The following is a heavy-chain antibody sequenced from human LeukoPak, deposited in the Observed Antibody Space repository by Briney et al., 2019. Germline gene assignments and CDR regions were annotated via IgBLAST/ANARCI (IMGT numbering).Heavy chain of an antibody. V-gene: IGHV1-69*13. CDR2: IIPIFGTA. D-gene: IGHD2-21*02. CDR3: ARDRAPPYCGGDCYPGLFDY. CDR1: GGTFSSYA. J-gene: IGHJ4*02. Sequence: SVKVSCKASGGTFSSYAISWVRQAPGQGLEWMGGIIPIFGTANYAQKFQGRVTITADESTSTAYMELSGLRSEDTAVYYCARDRAPPYCGGDCYPGLFDYWGQGTLVTVSS.